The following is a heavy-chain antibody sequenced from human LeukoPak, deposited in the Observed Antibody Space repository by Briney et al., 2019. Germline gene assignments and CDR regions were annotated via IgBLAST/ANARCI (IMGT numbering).Heavy chain of an antibody. CDR2: INYRGET. CDR3: ARMIVATIRIGVYFYHGMDV. V-gene: IGHV4-59*08. J-gene: IGHJ6*02. Sequence: SETQSLTCTVSGASTSSSFWSWIRQFPGKGLEWIGYINYRGETSQNPSLESRVSMSVDTSKNQISLQLTSVTAADTAVYYCARMIVATIRIGVYFYHGMDVWGQGTTVTVSS. CDR1: GASTSSSF. D-gene: IGHD5-12*01.